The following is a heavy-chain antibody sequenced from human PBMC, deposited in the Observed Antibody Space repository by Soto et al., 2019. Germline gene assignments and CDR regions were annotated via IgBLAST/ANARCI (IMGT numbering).Heavy chain of an antibody. CDR2: ISGYNGNT. Sequence: QVQLVQSGAEVKKPGASVKVSCKSSGYTFSMSGISWVRQASGQGLEWMGWISGYNGNTNYEQKFQDRVTMTTDTSTNTAYMELRSLRSDDTAVYYCAREGPRPYYYYGMDVWGQGTTVTVSS. V-gene: IGHV1-18*01. CDR1: GYTFSMSG. CDR3: AREGPRPYYYYGMDV. J-gene: IGHJ6*02.